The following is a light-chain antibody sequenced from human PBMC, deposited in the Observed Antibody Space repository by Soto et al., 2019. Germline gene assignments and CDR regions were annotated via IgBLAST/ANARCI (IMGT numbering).Light chain of an antibody. CDR2: AAS. J-gene: IGKJ4*01. CDR1: QASGVY. CDR3: QKYNTAPLT. Sequence: DIQVTQSPSSLSASLGDIVTITFRASQASGVYLAWFQQHPGKVPKLLIYAASAWQSGVPSRFSGSASGTDFTLTISSLQPEDIDTYYCQKYNTAPLTFGGGTKVEI. V-gene: IGKV1-27*01.